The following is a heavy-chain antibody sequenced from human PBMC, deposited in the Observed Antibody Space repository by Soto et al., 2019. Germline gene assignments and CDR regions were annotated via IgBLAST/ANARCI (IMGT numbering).Heavy chain of an antibody. CDR1: GGSISSSSYY. Sequence: PSETLSLTCTVSGGSISSSSYYWGWIRQPPGKGLEWIGSIYYSGSTYYNPSLKSRVTISVDTSKNQFSLKLSSVTAADTAVYYCARPLTIFGVGAAFDYWGQGTLVTVSS. D-gene: IGHD3-3*01. V-gene: IGHV4-39*01. CDR2: IYYSGST. J-gene: IGHJ4*02. CDR3: ARPLTIFGVGAAFDY.